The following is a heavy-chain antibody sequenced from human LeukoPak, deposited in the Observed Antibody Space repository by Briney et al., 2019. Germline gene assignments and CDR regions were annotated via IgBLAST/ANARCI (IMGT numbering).Heavy chain of an antibody. CDR2: TNEDGSYA. Sequence: GGSLRLSCAASGFTLSSYRVHWVRQPPGKGLMWLSRTNEDGSYADYADSVKGRFTISRDNSKNTLFLQMNSLRAEDTAEYYCARGDDYGGAWYYFDYWGQGTLVTVSS. CDR3: ARGDDYGGAWYYFDY. CDR1: GFTLSSYR. J-gene: IGHJ4*02. V-gene: IGHV3-74*01. D-gene: IGHD4-23*01.